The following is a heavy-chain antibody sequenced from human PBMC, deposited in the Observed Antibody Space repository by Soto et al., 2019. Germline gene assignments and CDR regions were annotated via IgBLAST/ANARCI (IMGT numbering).Heavy chain of an antibody. V-gene: IGHV4-31*03. Sequence: QVQLQESGPGLVRPSQTLSLASTVSGGSVDSGGSYWSWIRQHPGKGLEWIGYMSYSGGTYYNPSLKSRVTISIDTSKNQFSLKLSSVTAADTAVYYCARAYDDFWSATNYYYGMDVWGQGTTVTVSS. D-gene: IGHD3-3*01. CDR2: MSYSGGT. J-gene: IGHJ6*02. CDR3: ARAYDDFWSATNYYYGMDV. CDR1: GGSVDSGGSY.